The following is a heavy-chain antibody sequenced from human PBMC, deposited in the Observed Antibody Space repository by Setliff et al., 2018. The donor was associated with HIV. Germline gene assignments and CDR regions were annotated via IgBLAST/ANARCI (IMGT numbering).Heavy chain of an antibody. Sequence: PSETLSLTCTVSGGSISTSDWSWIRQPPGKGLAWIGCIYTSGNTNYDPSLKSRVTISVDTSKNQFSLKLASVTAADTAVYFCARRSDWFDPWGQGTLVTVSS. V-gene: IGHV4-4*09. CDR2: IYTSGNT. J-gene: IGHJ5*02. CDR3: ARRSDWFDP. CDR1: GGSISTSD.